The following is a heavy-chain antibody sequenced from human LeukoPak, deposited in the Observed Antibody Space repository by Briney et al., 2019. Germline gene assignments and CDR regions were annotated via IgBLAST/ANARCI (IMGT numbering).Heavy chain of an antibody. CDR2: IYTSGST. CDR3: ARDMDIVVVPAASRYYYYYGMDV. V-gene: IGHV4-4*07. CDR1: GGSISSYY. Sequence: TTSETLSLTCTVSGGSISSYYWSWIRQPAGKGLEWIGRIYTSGSTNYNPSLKSRVTMSVDTSKNQFSLKLSSVTAADTAVYYCARDMDIVVVPAASRYYYYYGMDVWGQGTTVTVSS. D-gene: IGHD2-2*03. J-gene: IGHJ6*02.